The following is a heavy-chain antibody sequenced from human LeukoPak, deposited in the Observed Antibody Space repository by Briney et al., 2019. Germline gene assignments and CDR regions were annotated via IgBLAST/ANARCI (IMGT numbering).Heavy chain of an antibody. D-gene: IGHD2-21*02. Sequence: GGSLRLSCAASGFTFSSYSMNWVRQAPGKGLEWVSSISGSGDSTFYADSVKGRFSISRDNSKNTLYLQVNGLRTEDTAVYYCAKDRLLNCRGDCYIFDYWGQGTVVTVSS. J-gene: IGHJ4*02. CDR3: AKDRLLNCRGDCYIFDY. CDR1: GFTFSSYS. V-gene: IGHV3-23*01. CDR2: ISGSGDST.